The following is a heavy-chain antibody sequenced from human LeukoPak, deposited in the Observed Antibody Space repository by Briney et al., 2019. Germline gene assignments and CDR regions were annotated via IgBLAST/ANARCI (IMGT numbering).Heavy chain of an antibody. V-gene: IGHV3-23*01. J-gene: IGHJ5*01. CDR2: SSGSGGST. D-gene: IGHD3-10*01. CDR1: GFTFSNYV. CDR3: AKGASPHYYGSGRFDF. Sequence: QPGGSLRLSCAASGFTFSNYVMSWVRQAPEKGLQWVSSSSGSGGSTYYADSVKGRFTISRDSSKKTVYLQMNSLRDEDTAVYFCAKGASPHYYGSGRFDFWGQGILVTVSS.